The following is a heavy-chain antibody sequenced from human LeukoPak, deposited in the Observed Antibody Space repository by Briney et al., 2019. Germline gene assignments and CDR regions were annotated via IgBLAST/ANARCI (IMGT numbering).Heavy chain of an antibody. J-gene: IGHJ4*02. CDR1: GDILTDFS. Sequence: GASVKVSCKVYGDILTDFSIHWVRQVPGKGLEWMGGFDPEDGETIYAQKFQGRVTMTRDTSISTAYMELSRLRSDDTAVYYCARVPPPPRYCSGGSCYPSYFDYWGQGTLVTVSS. CDR3: ARVPPPPRYCSGGSCYPSYFDY. CDR2: FDPEDGET. V-gene: IGHV1-24*01. D-gene: IGHD2-15*01.